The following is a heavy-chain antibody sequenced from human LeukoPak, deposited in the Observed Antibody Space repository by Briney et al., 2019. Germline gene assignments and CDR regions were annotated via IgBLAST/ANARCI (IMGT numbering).Heavy chain of an antibody. CDR3: ARHDRSGRYPYYFDS. Sequence: GESLKISCKGSGYTFTKFRIGWVRQMPGKGLEWMGIIYPGDSDTTYSPSFQGQVSISADKSTSTTYLQWSSLKASDTAMYFCARHDRSGRYPYYFDSWGQGTLVTVSS. CDR2: IYPGDSDT. J-gene: IGHJ4*02. CDR1: GYTFTKFR. V-gene: IGHV5-51*01. D-gene: IGHD1-26*01.